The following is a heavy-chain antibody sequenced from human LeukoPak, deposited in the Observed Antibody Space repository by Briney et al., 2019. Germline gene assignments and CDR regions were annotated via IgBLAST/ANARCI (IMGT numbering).Heavy chain of an antibody. V-gene: IGHV3-30*09. CDR2: ISYDGSNK. CDR1: GFTFSSYA. Sequence: PGGSLRLSCAASGFTFSSYAMHWVRQAPGKGLEWVAVISYDGSNKYYADSVRGRFAISRDNAKNTLYLQMNSLRAEDTAVYYCARGLGIQKSSGWYDYWGQGTLVTVSS. J-gene: IGHJ4*02. CDR3: ARGLGIQKSSGWYDY. D-gene: IGHD6-19*01.